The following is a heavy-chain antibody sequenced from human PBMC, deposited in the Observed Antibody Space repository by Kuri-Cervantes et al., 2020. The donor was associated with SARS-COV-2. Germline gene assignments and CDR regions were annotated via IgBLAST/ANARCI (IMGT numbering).Heavy chain of an antibody. V-gene: IGHV4-38-2*02. D-gene: IGHD3-16*01. CDR2: IYHSGST. CDR3: ARFCYVWEAAVRGCWFDP. Sequence: SETLSLTCTVSGYSISSGYYWGWIRQPPGKGLEWIGSIYHSGSTYYNPSLKSRVTISVDTSKNQFSLKLSSVTAADTAVYYCARFCYVWEAAVRGCWFDPWGQGTLVTVSS. CDR1: GYSISSGYY. J-gene: IGHJ5*02.